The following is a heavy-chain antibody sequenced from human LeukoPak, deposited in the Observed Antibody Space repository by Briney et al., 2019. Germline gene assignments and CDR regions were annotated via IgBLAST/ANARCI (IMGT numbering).Heavy chain of an antibody. V-gene: IGHV3-7*01. J-gene: IGHJ4*02. CDR2: IKQDGSEK. CDR1: GFTFSSYA. Sequence: GGSLRLSCAASGFTFSSYAMSWVRQAPGKGLEWVANIKQDGSEKYYVDSVKGRFTISRDNAKNSLYLQMNSLRAEDTAVYYCARDLRVPSYYYDSSGYYSDWGQGTLVTVSS. CDR3: ARDLRVPSYYYDSSGYYSD. D-gene: IGHD3-22*01.